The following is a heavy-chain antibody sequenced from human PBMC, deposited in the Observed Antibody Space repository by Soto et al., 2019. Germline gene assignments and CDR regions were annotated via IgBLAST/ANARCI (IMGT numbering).Heavy chain of an antibody. CDR2: ISAYNGNT. V-gene: IGHV1-18*04. CDR3: EYWHSSSSPGYYYYVMDV. J-gene: IGHJ6*02. Sequence: VAVKVSCKAPGYTFTIHCISCVRQAPGQGREGMGWISAYNGNTNYAQKLQGRVTRPTDTSTSTAYMELRSLRSDDTSVYYCEYWHSSSSPGYYYYVMDVWGQGTPVTVSS. D-gene: IGHD6-6*01. CDR1: GYTFTIHC.